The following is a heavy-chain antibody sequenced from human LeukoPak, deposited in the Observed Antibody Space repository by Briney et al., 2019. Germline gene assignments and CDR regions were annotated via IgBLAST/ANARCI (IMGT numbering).Heavy chain of an antibody. D-gene: IGHD3-22*01. V-gene: IGHV3-30-3*01. CDR3: ARGPTSYYDTTGYSSYFDY. CDR1: GFSFNHYA. CDR2: ISYGGNNK. Sequence: GRSLRLSCAASGFSFNHYAMYWVRQAPGKGLEWVAVISYGGNNKYYADSVKGRFTISRDNSKNTLYVQMNSLRAEDTAVYYCARGPTSYYDTTGYSSYFDYWGQGTLVTVSS. J-gene: IGHJ4*02.